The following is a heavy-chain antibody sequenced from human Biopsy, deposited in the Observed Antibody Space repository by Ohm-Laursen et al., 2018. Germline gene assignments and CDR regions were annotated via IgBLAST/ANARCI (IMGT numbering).Heavy chain of an antibody. D-gene: IGHD1/OR15-1a*01. CDR2: ISSGSSPI. J-gene: IGHJ4*02. V-gene: IGHV3-11*04. Sequence: SLRLSCAASGFTFRDYYASWIRQAPGKGLEWVSFISSGSSPIYYADSVKGRFTISRDDAKNSLYLQMNSLRAEDTAVYYCARGRTGGWGQGTLVTVSS. CDR3: ARGRTGG. CDR1: GFTFRDYY.